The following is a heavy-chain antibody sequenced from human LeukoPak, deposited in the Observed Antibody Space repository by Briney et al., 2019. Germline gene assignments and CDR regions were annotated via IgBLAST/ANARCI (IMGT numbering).Heavy chain of an antibody. D-gene: IGHD3-10*01. CDR3: AKSLWFGELDI. CDR2: IYYSGST. V-gene: IGHV4-59*08. Sequence: PSETLSLTCTVSGGSISSYYWSWIRQPPGKGLEWIGYIYYSGSTNYNPSLKSRVTISGDTSKNQFSLKLSSVTAADTAVYYCAKSLWFGELDIWGQGTMVTVSS. J-gene: IGHJ3*02. CDR1: GGSISSYY.